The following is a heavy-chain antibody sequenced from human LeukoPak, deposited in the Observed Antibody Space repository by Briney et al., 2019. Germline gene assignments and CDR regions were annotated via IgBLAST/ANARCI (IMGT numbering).Heavy chain of an antibody. J-gene: IGHJ4*02. Sequence: QAGGSLRLSCAASGLTFSSYGMHWVRQAPGKGLKWVTFIRYDGEKQHYVDSVKGRFTSSRDNSKDTLYLQMNDVRPEDTAVYYCARDSADYGDYPADYWGQGTLVTVSS. CDR3: ARDSADYGDYPADY. V-gene: IGHV3-30*02. D-gene: IGHD4-17*01. CDR2: IRYDGEKQ. CDR1: GLTFSSYG.